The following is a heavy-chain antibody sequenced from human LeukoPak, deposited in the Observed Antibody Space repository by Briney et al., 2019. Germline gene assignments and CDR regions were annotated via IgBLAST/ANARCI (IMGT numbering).Heavy chain of an antibody. CDR2: IWYDGSNK. D-gene: IGHD3-22*01. V-gene: IGHV3-33*01. CDR3: ARDRDAYYYDSSGFY. J-gene: IGHJ4*02. Sequence: GRSLRLSCAASGFTFSSYGMHWVRQAPGKGLEWVAVIWYDGSNKYYADSVKGRFTISRDNSKNTLYLQMNSLRAEDTAVYYCARDRDAYYYDSSGFYWGQGTLVTVSS. CDR1: GFTFSSYG.